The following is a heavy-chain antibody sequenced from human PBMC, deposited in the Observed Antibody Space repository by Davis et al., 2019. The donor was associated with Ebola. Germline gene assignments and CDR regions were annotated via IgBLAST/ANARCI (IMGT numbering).Heavy chain of an antibody. J-gene: IGHJ4*02. CDR3: ARGDYGDLSFDY. CDR2: IYYSGST. CDR1: GGSFSGYY. V-gene: IGHV4-59*01. D-gene: IGHD4-17*01. Sequence: MPSETLSLTCAVYGGSFSGYYWSWIRQPPGKGLEWIGYIYYSGSTNYNPSLKSRVTISVDTSKNQFSLKLSSVTAADTAVYYCARGDYGDLSFDYWGQGTLVTVSS.